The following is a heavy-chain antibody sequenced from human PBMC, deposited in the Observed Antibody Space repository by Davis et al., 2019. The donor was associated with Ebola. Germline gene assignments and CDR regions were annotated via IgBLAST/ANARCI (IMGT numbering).Heavy chain of an antibody. CDR2: ISSSSSYI. J-gene: IGHJ4*02. Sequence: GESLKISCAASGFTFSSYSMNWVRQAPGKGLEWVSSISSSSSYIYYADSVKGRFTISRDNAKNSLYLQMNSLRAEDTAVYYCARDLYDYIWGTYIDFDYWGQGTLVTVSS. D-gene: IGHD3-16*01. CDR1: GFTFSSYS. CDR3: ARDLYDYIWGTYIDFDY. V-gene: IGHV3-21*01.